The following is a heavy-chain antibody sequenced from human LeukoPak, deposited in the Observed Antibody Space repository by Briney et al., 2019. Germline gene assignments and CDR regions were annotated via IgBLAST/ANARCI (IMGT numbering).Heavy chain of an antibody. V-gene: IGHV1-69*13. CDR1: GGTFSSYA. CDR3: ARGVSFSSSWYYFDY. J-gene: IGHJ4*02. D-gene: IGHD6-13*01. Sequence: ASVKVSCKASGGTFSSYAISWVRQAPGQGLEWMGGIIPIFDTANYAQKFQGRVTITADESTSTAYMELSSLRSEDTAVYYCARGVSFSSSWYYFDYWGQGTLVTVSP. CDR2: IIPIFDTA.